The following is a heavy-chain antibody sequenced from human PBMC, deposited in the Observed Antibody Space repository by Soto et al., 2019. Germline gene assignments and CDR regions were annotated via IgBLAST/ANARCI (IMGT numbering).Heavy chain of an antibody. Sequence: QLQLQESGPGLVKPSETLSLTCTVSGGSISSSSYYWGWIRQPPGKGLEWIGSIYYSGSTYYNPSRKRRSTRSVDTPKSQVSPKLSSVTAAATAVYYCARVGALWEDYYYGMVVWGQGTTVPVSS. D-gene: IGHD1-26*01. V-gene: IGHV4-39*01. J-gene: IGHJ6*02. CDR2: IYYSGST. CDR1: GGSISSSSYY. CDR3: ARVGALWEDYYYGMVV.